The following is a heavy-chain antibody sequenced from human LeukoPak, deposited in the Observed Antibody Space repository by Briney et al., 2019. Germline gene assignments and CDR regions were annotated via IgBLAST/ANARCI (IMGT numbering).Heavy chain of an antibody. CDR2: INPNNGGT. Sequence: ASVKVSCKASGYTFTSYGISWVRQAPGQGLEWLGWINPNNGGTLYSQKFQGGVTMSRDTSISAVYMELNRLTTDDTAVYFCARGVATTGAKFFDYWGRGTLVTVSS. D-gene: IGHD6-13*01. V-gene: IGHV1-2*02. J-gene: IGHJ4*02. CDR1: GYTFTSYG. CDR3: ARGVATTGAKFFDY.